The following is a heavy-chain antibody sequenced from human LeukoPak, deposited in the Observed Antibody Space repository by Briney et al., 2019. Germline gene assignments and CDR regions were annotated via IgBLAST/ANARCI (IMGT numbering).Heavy chain of an antibody. Sequence: GGSLRLSCAASGFTFSSYAMHWVRQAPGKGLEWVAVISYDGSNKYYADSVKGRFTISRDNSKNTLYLQVNSLRAEDTAVYYCARDRIVVVTATFDYWGQGTLVTVSS. V-gene: IGHV3-30*04. CDR2: ISYDGSNK. D-gene: IGHD2-21*02. J-gene: IGHJ4*02. CDR1: GFTFSSYA. CDR3: ARDRIVVVTATFDY.